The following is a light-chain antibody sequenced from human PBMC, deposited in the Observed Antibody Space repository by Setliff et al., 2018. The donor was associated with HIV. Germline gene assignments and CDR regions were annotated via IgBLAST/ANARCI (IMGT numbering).Light chain of an antibody. CDR3: SSYTSSSTSYV. CDR2: EVS. Sequence: QSALTQPASVSGSPGQSITISCTGTSSDVGGYNYVSWYQQHPGKAPKFMIYEVSNRPSGVSNRFSGSKSGNTASLTISGLQAEDEADYYCSSYTSSSTSYVFGTGTRSPS. V-gene: IGLV2-14*01. J-gene: IGLJ1*01. CDR1: SSDVGGYNY.